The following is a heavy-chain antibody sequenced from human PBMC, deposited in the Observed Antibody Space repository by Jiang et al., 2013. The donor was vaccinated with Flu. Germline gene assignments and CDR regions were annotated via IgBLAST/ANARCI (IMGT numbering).Heavy chain of an antibody. CDR2: ISYDGSNK. J-gene: IGHJ4*02. Sequence: VQLVESGGGVVQPGRSLRLSCAASGFTFSSYGMHWVRQAPGKGLEWVAVISYDGSNKYYADSVKGRFTISRDNSKNTLYLQMNSLRAEDTAVYYCAKDQGSYGDYVDYWGQGTLVTVSS. D-gene: IGHD4-17*01. V-gene: IGHV3-30*18. CDR1: GFTFSSYG. CDR3: AKDQGSYGDYVDY.